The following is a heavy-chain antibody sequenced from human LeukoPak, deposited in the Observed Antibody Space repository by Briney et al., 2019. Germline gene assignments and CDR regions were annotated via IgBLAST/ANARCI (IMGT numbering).Heavy chain of an antibody. J-gene: IGHJ4*02. CDR2: IIPIFGTA. CDR3: AREGTRGRDYGDFPFDY. CDR1: GGTFSSYA. Sequence: SVKVSCKASGGTFSSYAISWVRQAPGQGLEWMGGIIPIFGTANYAQKFQGRVTITADESTSTAYMELSSLRSEDTAVYYCAREGTRGRDYGDFPFDYWGQGTLVTVSS. D-gene: IGHD4-17*01. V-gene: IGHV1-69*13.